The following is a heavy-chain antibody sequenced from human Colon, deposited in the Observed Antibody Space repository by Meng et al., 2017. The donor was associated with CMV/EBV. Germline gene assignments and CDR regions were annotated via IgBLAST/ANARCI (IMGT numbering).Heavy chain of an antibody. V-gene: IGHV4-31*03. CDR1: GGSISSGGYY. J-gene: IGHJ6*02. CDR2: IYYSGST. CDR3: ARGIGSRLYCSSTSCYHLGAAGRNLGYYYGMDV. D-gene: IGHD2-2*01. Sequence: LRLSCTVSGGSISSGGYYWSWIRQRPGKGLEWIGYIYYSGSTYYNPSLKSRVTISVDTSKNQFSLKLSSVTAADTAVYYCARGIGSRLYCSSTSCYHLGAAGRNLGYYYGMDVWGQGTTVTVSS.